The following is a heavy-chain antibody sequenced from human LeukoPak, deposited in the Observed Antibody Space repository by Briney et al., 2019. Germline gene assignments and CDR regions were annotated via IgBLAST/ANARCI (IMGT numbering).Heavy chain of an antibody. J-gene: IGHJ5*02. CDR2: ISYDGSNK. V-gene: IGHV3-30*18. CDR3: AKESGGSGSYYNH. CDR1: GFTFSSYG. D-gene: IGHD3-10*01. Sequence: PGGSLRLSCAASGFTFSSYGMHWVRQAPGKGLEWVAVISYDGSNKYYADSVKGRFTISRDNSKNTLYLQMNSLRAEDTAVYYCAKESGGSGSYYNHWGQGTLVTVSS.